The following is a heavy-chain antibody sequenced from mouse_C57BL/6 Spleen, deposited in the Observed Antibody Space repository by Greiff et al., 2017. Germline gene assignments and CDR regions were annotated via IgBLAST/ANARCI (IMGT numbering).Heavy chain of an antibody. Sequence: EVQLVESGPELVKPGASVKISCKASGYTFTDYYMNWVKQSHGKSLEWIGDINPNNGGTSYNQKFKGKATWTVDKSSSTAYMELSSLTSEDSAVYYCARVDYYGSSYGFAYWGQGTLVTVSA. D-gene: IGHD1-1*01. CDR1: GYTFTDYY. CDR3: ARVDYYGSSYGFAY. V-gene: IGHV1-26*01. J-gene: IGHJ3*01. CDR2: INPNNGGT.